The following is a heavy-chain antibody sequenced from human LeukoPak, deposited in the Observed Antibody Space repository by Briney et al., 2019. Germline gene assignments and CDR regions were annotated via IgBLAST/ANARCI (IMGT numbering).Heavy chain of an antibody. CDR2: IHQEGSEK. CDR1: GFTFSTYW. D-gene: IGHD2/OR15-2a*01. V-gene: IGHV3-7*01. Sequence: GGSLRLSCAASGFTFSTYWMTWVRRAPGKGLEWVANIHQEGSEKHYVDSVKGRFTISRDNAKNSLYLQMNSLRAEDTAVYYCAREGNNMCAFDIRGQGTMVTVSS. J-gene: IGHJ3*02. CDR3: AREGNNMCAFDI.